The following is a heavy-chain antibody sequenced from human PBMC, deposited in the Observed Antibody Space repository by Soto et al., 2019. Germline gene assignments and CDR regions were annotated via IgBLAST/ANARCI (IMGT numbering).Heavy chain of an antibody. J-gene: IGHJ5*02. CDR2: IYYSGGT. CDR1: GAALSSGDYF. D-gene: IGHD1-26*01. V-gene: IGHV4-61*08. Sequence: SETLSLTCTVSGAALSSGDYFYTWVRQPPGKGLEWLGYIYYSGGTNYNPSLKSRVTISLDKSKSQFSLRLISVTAADTAVYYCTGEHSDDYYFDPWGQGTLVTVSS. CDR3: TGEHSDDYYFDP.